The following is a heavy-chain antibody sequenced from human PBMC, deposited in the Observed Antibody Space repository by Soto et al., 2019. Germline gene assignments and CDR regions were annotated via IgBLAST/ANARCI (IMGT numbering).Heavy chain of an antibody. J-gene: IGHJ6*03. V-gene: IGHV4-59*01. CDR1: GGSISTYY. CDR2: VYYSGST. D-gene: IGHD6-13*01. Sequence: QVQLQESGPGLVKPSETLSLTCTVSGGSISTYYWSWVRQPPGKGLEWIGYVYYSGSTNSNPSLTCLVTISVDPPKSQFSLKPTSLTAAHTGMYFCARLGLSPFNYMGVWREGTTVSAS. CDR3: ARLGLSPFNYMGV.